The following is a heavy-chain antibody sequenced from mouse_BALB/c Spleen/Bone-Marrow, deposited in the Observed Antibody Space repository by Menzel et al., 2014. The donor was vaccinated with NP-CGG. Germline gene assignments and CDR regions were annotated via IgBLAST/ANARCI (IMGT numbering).Heavy chain of an antibody. CDR3: ARTPYESYWYFDV. CDR2: INPGSGGA. V-gene: IGHV1-54*01. D-gene: IGHD2-12*01. Sequence: QLQQSGAELVRPGTSVKVSCKASGYAFTNYLIEWVKQRPGQGLEWIGVINPGSGGANYNEKFKGKATLTADKSSSTAYMQLSSLTSDDSAVYYCARTPYESYWYFDVWGAGTTVTVSS. J-gene: IGHJ1*01. CDR1: GYAFTNYL.